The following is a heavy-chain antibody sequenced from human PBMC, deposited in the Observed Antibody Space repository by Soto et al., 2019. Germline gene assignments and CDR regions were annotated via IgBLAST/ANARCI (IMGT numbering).Heavy chain of an antibody. CDR3: AREAGYCSSTSCYNWFDP. CDR2: IIPIFGTA. D-gene: IGHD2-2*01. CDR1: GGTFSSYA. J-gene: IGHJ5*02. V-gene: IGHV1-69*01. Sequence: QVQLVQSGAEVKKPGSSVKVSCKASGGTFSSYAISWVRQAPGQGLEWMGGIIPIFGTANYAQKFQGRVRITADESTSTAYMELSSLRSEDTAVYYCAREAGYCSSTSCYNWFDPWGQGTLVTVSS.